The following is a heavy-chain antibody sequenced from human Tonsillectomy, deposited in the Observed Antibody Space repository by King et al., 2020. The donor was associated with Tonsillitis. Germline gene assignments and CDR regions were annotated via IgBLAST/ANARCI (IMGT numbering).Heavy chain of an antibody. CDR3: ARDYASYMDV. V-gene: IGHV3-30-3*01. Sequence: VQLVESGGGVVQPGRSLRLSCAASGFTFSNYAIHWVRQAPGKGLEWVAIISYDGTKKYYADSVKGRFTISRDNSKNTLYLQMNSLRPEDTAAYYCARDYASYMDVWGKGTTVTVSS. CDR1: GFTFSNYA. D-gene: IGHD2-2*01. CDR2: ISYDGTKK. J-gene: IGHJ6*03.